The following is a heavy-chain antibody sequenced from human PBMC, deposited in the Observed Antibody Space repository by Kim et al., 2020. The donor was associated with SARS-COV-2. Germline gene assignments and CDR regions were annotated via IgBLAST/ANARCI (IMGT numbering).Heavy chain of an antibody. CDR2: IYYSGST. CDR1: GGSISSYY. Sequence: SETLSLTCTVSGGSISSYYWSWIRQPPGKGLEWIGYIYYSGSTNYNPSLKSRVTISVDTSKNQFSLKLSSVTAADTAVYYCARTDPGGVIVINSDAFDIWGQGTMVTVSS. CDR3: ARTDPGGVIVINSDAFDI. V-gene: IGHV4-59*08. D-gene: IGHD3-16*02. J-gene: IGHJ3*02.